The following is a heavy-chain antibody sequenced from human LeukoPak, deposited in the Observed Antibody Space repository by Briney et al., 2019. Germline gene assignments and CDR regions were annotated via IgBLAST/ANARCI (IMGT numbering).Heavy chain of an antibody. CDR3: ARVDAAAGGWFDP. CDR1: GYTFTGYY. D-gene: IGHD6-13*01. J-gene: IGHJ5*02. V-gene: IGHV1-2*02. CDR2: IIPNSGGT. Sequence: VASVKVSCKASGYTFTGYYMHWVRQAPGQGLEWMGWIIPNSGGTNYAQKFQGRVTMTRDTSISTAYMELSRLRSDDTAVYYCARVDAAAGGWFDPWGQGTLVTVSS.